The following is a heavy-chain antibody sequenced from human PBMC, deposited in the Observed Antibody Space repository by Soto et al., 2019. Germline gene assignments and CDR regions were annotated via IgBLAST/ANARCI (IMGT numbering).Heavy chain of an antibody. CDR3: ARGTVYVPFWFPCRDV. D-gene: IGHD3-3*01. CDR2: INQSGST. CDR1: GESLSAYY. Sequence: SETLSLTCAVYGESLSAYYWTWIRQPPGKGLEWIGEINQSGSTNYNPSLKSRVTMSADTSKKHFCLKVTSVTAADTAVYYCARGTVYVPFWFPCRDVWDQGTTGTVSS. J-gene: IGHJ6*02. V-gene: IGHV4-34*01.